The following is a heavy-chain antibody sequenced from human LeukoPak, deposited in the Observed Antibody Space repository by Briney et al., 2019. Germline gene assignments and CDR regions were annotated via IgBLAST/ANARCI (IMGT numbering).Heavy chain of an antibody. D-gene: IGHD5-24*01. CDR2: IYYSGST. CDR3: ARDDGGVAFDI. CDR1: GGSVSSGSYY. Sequence: PSETLSLTCTVSGGSVSSGSYYWSWIRQPPGKGLEWIGYIYYSGSTNYNPSLESRVAISVDTSKNQFSLKLSSVTAADTAVYYCARDDGGVAFDIWGQGTMVTVSS. V-gene: IGHV4-61*01. J-gene: IGHJ3*02.